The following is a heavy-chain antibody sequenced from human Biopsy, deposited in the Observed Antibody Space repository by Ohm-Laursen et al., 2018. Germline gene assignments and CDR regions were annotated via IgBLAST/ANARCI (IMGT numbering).Heavy chain of an antibody. J-gene: IGHJ4*02. CDR3: ARGSFAPDF. CDR1: GFTFSSHA. Sequence: SLRLSCSAPGFTFSSHAMAWVRQAPGKGLEWVSGIRDSGDSAYYADSVKGRFTISRDNAKNSLYLQMNRLRAEDTAVYYCARGSFAPDFWGQGTLVTVSS. CDR2: IRDSGDSA. V-gene: IGHV3-23*01. D-gene: IGHD2/OR15-2a*01.